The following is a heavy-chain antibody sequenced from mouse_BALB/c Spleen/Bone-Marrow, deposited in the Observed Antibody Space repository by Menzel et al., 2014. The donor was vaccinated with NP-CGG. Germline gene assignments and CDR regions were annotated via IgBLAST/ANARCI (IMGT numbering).Heavy chain of an antibody. Sequence: VTLKESGAELVKPGASVKLSCTASGFNIXDTYMHWVKQRPEQGLEWIGRIDPANGNTKYDPKFQGKATITADTSSNTAYLQLSSLTSEDTAVYYCARWLLPYGLDYWGQGTSVTVSS. CDR1: GFNIXDTY. V-gene: IGHV14-3*02. CDR3: ARWLLPYGLDY. D-gene: IGHD2-3*01. CDR2: IDPANGNT. J-gene: IGHJ4*01.